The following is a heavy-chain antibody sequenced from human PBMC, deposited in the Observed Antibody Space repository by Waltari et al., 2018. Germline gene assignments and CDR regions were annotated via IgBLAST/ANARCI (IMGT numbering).Heavy chain of an antibody. Sequence: EVQLVESGGGLVKPGGSLRLSCAASGFTFSSYSMNWVRQAPGKGLEGVSTISRSRHYIDYADSVKGRFTISRDNAKNSLYLQMNSLRAEDTAVYYCARGRYYDSSGYSAGYWGQGTLVTVSS. CDR1: GFTFSSYS. J-gene: IGHJ4*02. V-gene: IGHV3-21*01. CDR3: ARGRYYDSSGYSAGY. CDR2: ISRSRHYI. D-gene: IGHD3-22*01.